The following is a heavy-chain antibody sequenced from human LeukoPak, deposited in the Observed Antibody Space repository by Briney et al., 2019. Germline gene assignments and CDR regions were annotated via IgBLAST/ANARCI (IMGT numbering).Heavy chain of an antibody. CDR2: ISGSGGST. J-gene: IGHJ6*02. Sequence: GGSLRLSCAASGFTFSSYAMSWVRQAPGKGLEWVSAISGSGGSTYYADSVKGRFTISRDNSKNTLYLQMNSLRAEDTAVYYCAKDGPRLLRFGELLRYYGMDVWGQGTTVTVSS. D-gene: IGHD3-10*01. CDR3: AKDGPRLLRFGELLRYYGMDV. V-gene: IGHV3-23*01. CDR1: GFTFSSYA.